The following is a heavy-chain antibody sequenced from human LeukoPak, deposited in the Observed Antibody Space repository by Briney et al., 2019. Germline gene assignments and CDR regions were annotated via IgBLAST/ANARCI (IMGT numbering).Heavy chain of an antibody. D-gene: IGHD1-26*01. CDR3: ATNRAGTYDRPFDI. J-gene: IGHJ3*02. V-gene: IGHV4-59*08. CDR1: GGSINNHY. Sequence: SESLSLTCIVSGGSINNHYWSWVRQSPGEGLGWSGDIHYTVTTNYNPSLKSRVTISIDTSKNQFSLELTSVTATDTAVYFCATNRAGTYDRPFDIWGQGTMVTVSS. CDR2: IHYTVTT.